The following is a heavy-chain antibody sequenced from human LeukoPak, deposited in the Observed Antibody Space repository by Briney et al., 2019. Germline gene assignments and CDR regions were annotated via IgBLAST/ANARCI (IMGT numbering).Heavy chain of an antibody. CDR1: GYRFTSYW. D-gene: IGHD3-10*01. J-gene: IGHJ4*02. CDR2: IYPGDSDT. Sequence: PGESLKISFKGSGYRFTSYWIGWVRQMPGKGLEWMGIIYPGDSDTRYSPSFQGQVTISADKSISTAYLQWSSLKTSDTAMYYCARHAITLFDYWGQGTLVTVSS. CDR3: ARHAITLFDY. V-gene: IGHV5-51*01.